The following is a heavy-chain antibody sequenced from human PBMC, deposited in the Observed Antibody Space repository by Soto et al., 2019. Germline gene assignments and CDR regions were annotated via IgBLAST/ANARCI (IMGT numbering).Heavy chain of an antibody. Sequence: SETLSLTCAVYGGSFSGYYWSWIRQPPGKGLEWIGEINHSGSTNYNPSLKSRVTISVDTSKNQFPLKLSSVTAADAAVYYCARGGYSYGRYGWFDPWGQGTLVTVSS. CDR1: GGSFSGYY. J-gene: IGHJ5*02. CDR2: INHSGST. V-gene: IGHV4-34*01. D-gene: IGHD5-18*01. CDR3: ARGGYSYGRYGWFDP.